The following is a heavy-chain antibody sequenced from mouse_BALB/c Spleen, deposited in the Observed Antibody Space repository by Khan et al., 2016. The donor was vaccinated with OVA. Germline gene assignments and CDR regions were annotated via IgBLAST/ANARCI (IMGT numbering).Heavy chain of an antibody. J-gene: IGHJ3*01. CDR2: INPGSGGT. CDR1: GYAFTNYL. Sequence: QVQLKESGAELVRPGTSVKVSCKASGYAFTNYLIEWVKQRPGQGLEWIGVINPGSGGTNYNEKFKGKATLTADKYSSTAYMQLSSLTSDVSAVYFCTRGGFGGFAYWCQGTLVTVSA. CDR3: TRGGFGGFAY. V-gene: IGHV1-54*01. D-gene: IGHD3-1*01.